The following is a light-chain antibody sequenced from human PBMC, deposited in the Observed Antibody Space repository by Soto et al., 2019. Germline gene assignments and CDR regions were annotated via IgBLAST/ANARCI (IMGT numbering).Light chain of an antibody. J-gene: IGKJ4*01. CDR3: QQTRAYPST. V-gene: IGKV1-9*01. CDR1: QDIAIY. Sequence: IQLTQSPASLSASVGDRVTFTCRASQDIAIYLAWYQQKPGEAPNLLIHTASTLHGGVPSRFSGSGSGTDFTLTITSLQAEDFATYSCQQTRAYPSTFGGGTKVEIK. CDR2: TAS.